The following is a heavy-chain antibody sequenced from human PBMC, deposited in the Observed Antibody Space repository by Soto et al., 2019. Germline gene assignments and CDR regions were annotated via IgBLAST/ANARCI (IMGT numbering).Heavy chain of an antibody. V-gene: IGHV3-15*01. CDR1: GFTVNNGW. D-gene: IGHD2-15*01. Sequence: EVHLLESGGGLVKPGGSLRLSCAASGFTVNNGWMSWVRHAPGKGLEWVGRITSKVAGGTTDYSAPVQGRFTMSSDDSKTTVQLQMSSLKTEDTAVYYCTTDTTQPFCDGGPCYSVLTKIHDSWGQGTLVTVSS. J-gene: IGHJ4*02. CDR3: TTDTTQPFCDGGPCYSVLTKIHDS. CDR2: ITSKVAGGTT.